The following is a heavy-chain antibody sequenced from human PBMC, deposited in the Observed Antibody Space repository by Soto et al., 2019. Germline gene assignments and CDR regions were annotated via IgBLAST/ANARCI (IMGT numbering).Heavy chain of an antibody. CDR1: GFTFSSYA. V-gene: IGHV3-30-3*01. D-gene: IGHD2-15*01. Sequence: PGGSLRLSCAASGFTFSSYAMHWVRQAPGKGLEWVAVISYDGSNKYYADSVKGRFTISRDNSKNTLYLQMNSLRAKDTAVYYCAREVPTSGGSCGFDYWGQETLVTVSS. CDR3: AREVPTSGGSCGFDY. J-gene: IGHJ4*02. CDR2: ISYDGSNK.